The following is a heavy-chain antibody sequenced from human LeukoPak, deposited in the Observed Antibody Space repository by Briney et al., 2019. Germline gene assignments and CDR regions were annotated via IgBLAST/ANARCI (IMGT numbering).Heavy chain of an antibody. CDR1: GFTVSSNF. CDR3: TQYYYYDSSGYYGYENWFDP. Sequence: PGGSLRLSCAASGFTVSSNFMAWVRQAPGKGLEWVSVIYGGGSTFYADSVKGRSTISRDNSQNTMYLQMNGLRAEDTAVYYCTQYYYYDSSGYYGYENWFDPWGQGTLVTVSS. D-gene: IGHD3-22*01. J-gene: IGHJ5*02. V-gene: IGHV3-53*01. CDR2: IYGGGST.